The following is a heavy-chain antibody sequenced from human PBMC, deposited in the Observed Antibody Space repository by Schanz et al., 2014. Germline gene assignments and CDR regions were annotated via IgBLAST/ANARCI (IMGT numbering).Heavy chain of an antibody. CDR3: ARIGGSVFDY. Sequence: VQLLESGGGLVQPGGSLRLSCAASGFTFSTSAMSWVRQVPGKGLEWVSAILGLASTTYYADSVKGRFTISRDNSKNSLYLQMNSLRAEDTAVYYCARIGGSVFDYWAQGTLVTVSS. CDR1: GFTFSTSA. CDR2: ILGLASTT. D-gene: IGHD3-10*01. J-gene: IGHJ4*02. V-gene: IGHV3-23*01.